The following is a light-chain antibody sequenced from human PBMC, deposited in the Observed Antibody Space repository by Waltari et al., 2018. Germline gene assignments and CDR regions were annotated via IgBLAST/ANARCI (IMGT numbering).Light chain of an antibody. CDR2: NNN. J-gene: IGLJ3*02. Sequence: QSLLTQPASASGTPGQRVTISCSGSTSNIGSNAVNWYQVVPGTAPKLLIYNNNQRPSGVPYRFSGSKSGTSASLAISGLQSDDEADYYCATWDDNLKGLFGGGTKLTVL. V-gene: IGLV1-44*01. CDR3: ATWDDNLKGL. CDR1: TSNIGSNA.